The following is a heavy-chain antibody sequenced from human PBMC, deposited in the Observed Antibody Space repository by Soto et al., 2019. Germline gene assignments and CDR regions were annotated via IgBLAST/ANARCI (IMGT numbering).Heavy chain of an antibody. CDR1: GFTFSSYG. CDR3: AKAYYLYYYYYMDV. V-gene: IGHV3-30*18. CDR2: ISYDGSNK. Sequence: GGSLRISCAASGFTFSSYGMHWVRQAPGKGLEWVAVISYDGSNKYYADSVKGRFTISRDNSKNTLYLQMNSLRAEDTAVYYCAKAYYLYYYYYMDVWGKGTTVTVSS. D-gene: IGHD3-10*01. J-gene: IGHJ6*03.